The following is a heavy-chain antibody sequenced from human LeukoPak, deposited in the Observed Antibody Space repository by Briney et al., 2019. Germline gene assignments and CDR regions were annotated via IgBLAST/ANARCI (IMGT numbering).Heavy chain of an antibody. CDR3: ATYYYGSGSYDY. Sequence: ASVKVSCKAPGYTFTSYDINWVRQATGQGLEWMGLMNPNSGNTGYAQKFQGRVTMTRNTSISTAYMELSSLRSEDTAVYYCATYYYGSGSYDYWGQGTLVTVSS. V-gene: IGHV1-8*01. D-gene: IGHD3-10*01. J-gene: IGHJ4*02. CDR2: MNPNSGNT. CDR1: GYTFTSYD.